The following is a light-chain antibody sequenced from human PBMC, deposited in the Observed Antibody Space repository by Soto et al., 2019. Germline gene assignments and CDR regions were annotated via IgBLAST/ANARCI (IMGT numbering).Light chain of an antibody. Sequence: QSALTQPPSASGSPGQSVTISCTGTSSDVGGYNYVSWYQQHPGKAPKLMIYEVTKRPSGVPDRFSGSKSGNTASLTVSGLQAEDEAYYYCISYAVSNNVFGTGTKVTVL. CDR3: ISYAVSNNV. V-gene: IGLV2-8*01. CDR1: SSDVGGYNY. J-gene: IGLJ1*01. CDR2: EVT.